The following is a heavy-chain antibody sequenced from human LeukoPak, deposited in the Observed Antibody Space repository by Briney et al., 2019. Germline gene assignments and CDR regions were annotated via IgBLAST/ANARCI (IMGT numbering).Heavy chain of an antibody. CDR1: GGSISSSNW. D-gene: IGHD5-12*01. J-gene: IGHJ4*02. V-gene: IGHV4-4*02. CDR2: IYHSGST. Sequence: PSETLSLTCAVSGGSISSSNWWSWVRQPPGKGLEWIGEIYHSGSTNYNPSLKSRVTISVDTSKNHFSLKLTSVTAADTAVYSCAKLPFNSGYEYFDYWGQGTLVTVSS. CDR3: AKLPFNSGYEYFDY.